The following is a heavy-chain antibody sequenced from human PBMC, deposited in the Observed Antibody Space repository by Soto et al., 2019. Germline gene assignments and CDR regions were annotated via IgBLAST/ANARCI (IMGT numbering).Heavy chain of an antibody. CDR2: INHSGST. Sequence: SETLSLTCAVYGGSFSGHYWSRIRQPPGKGLEWIGEINHSGSTNYNPSLKSRVTISVDTSKNQFSLKLSSVTAADTAVYYCARGGLNCSGGSCYRIFDYWGQGTLVTVSS. CDR1: GGSFSGHY. V-gene: IGHV4-34*01. CDR3: ARGGLNCSGGSCYRIFDY. J-gene: IGHJ4*02. D-gene: IGHD2-15*01.